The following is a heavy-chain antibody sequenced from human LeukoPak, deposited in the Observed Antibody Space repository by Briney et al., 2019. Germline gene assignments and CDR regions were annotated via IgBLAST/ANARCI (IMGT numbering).Heavy chain of an antibody. CDR2: IRTYSGNT. CDR1: GYPFTSYG. J-gene: IGHJ4*02. D-gene: IGHD3-10*01. Sequence: SVKVSCMASGYPFTSYGIAWVRQAPGQGLEWMGWIRTYSGNTNYAQKFQSRVTMTTDTSTSTAYMELRSLRSDDTAVYYCARGGGSGTSPRNWVYWGQGTPVTVSS. CDR3: ARGGGSGTSPRNWVY. V-gene: IGHV1-18*01.